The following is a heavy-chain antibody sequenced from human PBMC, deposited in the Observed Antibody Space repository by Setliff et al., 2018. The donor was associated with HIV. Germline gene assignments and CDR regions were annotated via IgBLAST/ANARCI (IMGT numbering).Heavy chain of an antibody. CDR2: MSHNGKT. D-gene: IGHD6-19*01. CDR1: GYSIRSGYY. J-gene: IGHJ4*02. V-gene: IGHV4-38-2*01. CDR3: ARGVRDNSGWSSYYFDY. Sequence: ASETLSLTCAVSGYSIRSGYYWGWIRQPPGKGLEWIASMSHNGKTYYNPSLKSRVTISVDTSKKQFSLRLTSVNAADTAVYYCARGVRDNSGWSSYYFDYWGQGTLVTVSS.